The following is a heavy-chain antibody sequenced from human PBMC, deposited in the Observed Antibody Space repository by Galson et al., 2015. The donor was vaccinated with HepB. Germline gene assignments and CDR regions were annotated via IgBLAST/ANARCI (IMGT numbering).Heavy chain of an antibody. CDR3: ARVKGLPSMTNYYDSSGYYSPFDY. CDR2: INPNSGGT. J-gene: IGHJ4*02. CDR1: GYTFTGYY. V-gene: IGHV1-2*02. Sequence: SVKVSCKASGYTFTGYYMHWVRQAPGQGLEWMGWINPNSGGTNYAQKFQGRVTMTRDTSISTAYMELSRLRSDDTAVYYCARVKGLPSMTNYYDSSGYYSPFDYWGQGTLVTVSS. D-gene: IGHD3-22*01.